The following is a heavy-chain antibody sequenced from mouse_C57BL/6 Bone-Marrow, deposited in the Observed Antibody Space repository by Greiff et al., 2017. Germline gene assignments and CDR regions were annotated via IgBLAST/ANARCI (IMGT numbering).Heavy chain of an antibody. CDR1: GYTFTSYW. CDR2: IDPSDSET. Sequence: QVQLQQSGAELVRPGSSVKLSCKASGYTFTSYWMHWVKQRPIQGLEWIGNIDPSDSETHYNQKFKDKATLTVDKSSSTAYMQLSSLTSEDSAVYYCARGRDGYYPAWFAYWGQGTLVTVSA. J-gene: IGHJ3*01. V-gene: IGHV1-52*01. D-gene: IGHD2-3*01. CDR3: ARGRDGYYPAWFAY.